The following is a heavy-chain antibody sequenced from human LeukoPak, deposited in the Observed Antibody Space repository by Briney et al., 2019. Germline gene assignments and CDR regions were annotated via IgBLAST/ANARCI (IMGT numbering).Heavy chain of an antibody. D-gene: IGHD5-18*01. Sequence: PSETLSLTCRVSGGSISGSCWSWVRQSPARGVEGMGYITHNGTTRFNPCLPSRATLSIAPSQNQFSLNLRSVTAAATAIYYRATTPCARQLPSYFYSCGQGNLVTASS. V-gene: IGHV4-59*01. J-gene: IGHJ4*02. CDR2: ITHNGTT. CDR3: ATTPCARQLPSYFYS. CDR1: GGSISGSC.